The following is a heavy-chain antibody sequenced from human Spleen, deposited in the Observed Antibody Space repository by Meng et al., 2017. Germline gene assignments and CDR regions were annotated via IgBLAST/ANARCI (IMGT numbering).Heavy chain of an antibody. V-gene: IGHV4-34*01. CDR2: INHSGST. Sequence: QVQLPQWGVGLLKPPRTWSLTGAVHGGSFSGYYWSWIRQPPGKGLEWIGEINHSGSTNYNPSLESRATISVDTSQNNLSLKLSSVTAADSAVYYCARGPTTMAHDFDYWGQGTLVTVSS. D-gene: IGHD4-11*01. J-gene: IGHJ4*02. CDR3: ARGPTTMAHDFDY. CDR1: GGSFSGYY.